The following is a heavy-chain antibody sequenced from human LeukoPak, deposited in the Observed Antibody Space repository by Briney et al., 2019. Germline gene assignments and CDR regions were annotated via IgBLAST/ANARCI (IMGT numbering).Heavy chain of an antibody. V-gene: IGHV3-30*18. Sequence: PGRSLRLSCAASGFTFGSYGMHWVRQAPGKGLEWVAVISYDGSNKYYADSVKGRFTISRDNSKNTLYLQMNSLRAEDTAVYYCAKDHVSYGDHYYFDYWGQGTLVTVSS. J-gene: IGHJ4*02. D-gene: IGHD4-17*01. CDR1: GFTFGSYG. CDR3: AKDHVSYGDHYYFDY. CDR2: ISYDGSNK.